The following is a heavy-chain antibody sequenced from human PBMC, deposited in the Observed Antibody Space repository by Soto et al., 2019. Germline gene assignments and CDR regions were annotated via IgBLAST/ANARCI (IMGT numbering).Heavy chain of an antibody. CDR3: AREGSYSAYNFAHGIQLWSFDF. J-gene: IGHJ4*02. CDR1: GGSINTFY. CDR2: IFSSGST. Sequence: ETLSLTCTVSGGSINTFYWSWVRQPAGKGLEWIGRIFSSGSTSFNPSLESRVAMSVDTSKNHFSLNLSSVTAADMAVYYCAREGSYSAYNFAHGIQLWSFDFWGQGALVTVSS. V-gene: IGHV4-4*07. D-gene: IGHD5-12*01.